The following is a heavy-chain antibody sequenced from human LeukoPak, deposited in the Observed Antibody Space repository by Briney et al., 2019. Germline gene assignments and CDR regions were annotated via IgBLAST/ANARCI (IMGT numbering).Heavy chain of an antibody. CDR2: IKQDGSEK. CDR3: LRHQGTTFDY. Sequence: TGGSLRLSCAASGFIFSGSWMTWVRQAPGKGLEWVANIKQDGSEKYYVDSVKGRFTISRDNTKNSLYLQMNGLRAEDTAVYYCLRHQGTTFDYWGQGNLVAVSS. J-gene: IGHJ4*02. V-gene: IGHV3-7*01. CDR1: GFIFSGSW. D-gene: IGHD1-1*01.